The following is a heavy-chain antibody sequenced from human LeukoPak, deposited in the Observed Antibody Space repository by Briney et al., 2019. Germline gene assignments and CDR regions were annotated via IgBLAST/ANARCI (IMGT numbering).Heavy chain of an antibody. V-gene: IGHV3-7*01. CDR3: ARVCSGGSCYPLGDAFDI. Sequence: GGSLRLSCAASGLTFSSYWMSWVRQAPGKGLEWVANIKQDGSEKYYVDSVKGRFTISRDNAKNSLYLQMNSLRAEDTAVYYCARVCSGGSCYPLGDAFDIWGQGTMVTVSS. CDR2: IKQDGSEK. D-gene: IGHD2-15*01. CDR1: GLTFSSYW. J-gene: IGHJ3*02.